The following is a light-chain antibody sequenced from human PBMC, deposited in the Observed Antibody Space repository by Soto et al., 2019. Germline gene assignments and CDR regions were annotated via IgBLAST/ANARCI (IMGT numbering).Light chain of an antibody. CDR2: DVS. V-gene: IGLV2-14*01. Sequence: QSVLTQPASVSGSPGQSITISCTGTSSDVGGYNYVSWYQQLPGKAPKLMIYDVSNRPSGVSNRFSGSKSGNTASLTISGLHAEDEADYYCSSYTSSSTLFGTGTKVTVL. CDR3: SSYTSSSTL. J-gene: IGLJ1*01. CDR1: SSDVGGYNY.